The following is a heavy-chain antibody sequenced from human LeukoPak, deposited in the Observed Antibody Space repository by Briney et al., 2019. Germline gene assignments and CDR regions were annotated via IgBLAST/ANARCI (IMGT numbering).Heavy chain of an antibody. V-gene: IGHV3-7*01. CDR3: ARVAVIYQYNMDV. D-gene: IGHD2-2*01. CDR1: GFTFSAYW. Sequence: GGSLRLSCAASGFTFSAYWMSWVRQAPGKGLEWVANIRQDGSETYYADSAKGRFTISRDNAKNSLYMQLNSLTAEDTAVYYCARVAVIYQYNMDVWGRGTTVTVSS. J-gene: IGHJ6*03. CDR2: IRQDGSET.